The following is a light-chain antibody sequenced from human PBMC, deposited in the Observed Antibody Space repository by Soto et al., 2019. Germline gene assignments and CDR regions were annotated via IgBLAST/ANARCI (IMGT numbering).Light chain of an antibody. CDR1: QSIKKS. J-gene: IGKJ1*01. Sequence: DVQMTQSPSSLSAPVGDRVTITCRASQSIKKSLNWYQQKPGKAPKLLIFAASNLQSGVPSRFSGSGSGTGFTLTISSLQAEDFATYYCQQNYVTPPWTFGPGTKVDIK. V-gene: IGKV1-39*01. CDR2: AAS. CDR3: QQNYVTPPWT.